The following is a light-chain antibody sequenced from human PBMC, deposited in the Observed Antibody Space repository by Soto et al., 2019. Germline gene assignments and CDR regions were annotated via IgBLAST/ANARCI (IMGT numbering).Light chain of an antibody. Sequence: IQMTQSPSSLSVSVGDRVTTTCRASQDIRNYLAWYQQKPGKVPKLLIYAASTLQSGVPSRFSGSGSGTDFTLTINSLQPEDIATYYCQKYDRAPFTFGPGTKVDIK. J-gene: IGKJ3*01. CDR1: QDIRNY. V-gene: IGKV1-27*01. CDR2: AAS. CDR3: QKYDRAPFT.